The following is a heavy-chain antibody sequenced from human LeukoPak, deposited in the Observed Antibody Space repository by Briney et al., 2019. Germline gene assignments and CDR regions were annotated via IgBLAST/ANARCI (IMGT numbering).Heavy chain of an antibody. Sequence: KAWETLSLTCAVYGGSFSGYYWSWIRQPAGKGLEWIGEINHSGSTNYNPSLKSRVTISVDTSKNQFSLKLSSVTAADTAVYYCAIGYYYDGFDYWGQGTLVTVSS. CDR1: GGSFSGYY. CDR3: AIGYYYDGFDY. J-gene: IGHJ4*02. D-gene: IGHD3-22*01. CDR2: INHSGST. V-gene: IGHV4-34*01.